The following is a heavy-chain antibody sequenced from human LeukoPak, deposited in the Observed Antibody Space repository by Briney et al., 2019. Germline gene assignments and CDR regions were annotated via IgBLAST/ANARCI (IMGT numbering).Heavy chain of an antibody. CDR1: GGSISSYS. D-gene: IGHD1-26*01. CDR3: ARGQAHRYSGSLSDAFDI. Sequence: PSETLSLTCTVSGGSISSYSWSWIRQPPEKGLEWIGYIYYSGSTNYNPSLKSRVTISLDTSKNQFSLKLSSVTAADTAVYYCARGQAHRYSGSLSDAFDIWGQGTMVTVSS. V-gene: IGHV4-59*01. J-gene: IGHJ3*02. CDR2: IYYSGST.